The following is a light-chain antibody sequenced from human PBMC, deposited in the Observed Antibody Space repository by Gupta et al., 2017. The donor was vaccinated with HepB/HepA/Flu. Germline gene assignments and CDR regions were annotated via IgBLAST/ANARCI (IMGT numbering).Light chain of an antibody. CDR3: QQDNDYSS. Sequence: DIQMTQSPSTLSASVGDRITITCRASRRINTWLAWYQQRPGKAPKLLISKASILEIGVPSRFSGSGSGTEFTLTINSLQPDDFATYFCQQDNDYSSFGQGTKVEIK. V-gene: IGKV1-5*03. CDR1: RRINTW. J-gene: IGKJ1*01. CDR2: KAS.